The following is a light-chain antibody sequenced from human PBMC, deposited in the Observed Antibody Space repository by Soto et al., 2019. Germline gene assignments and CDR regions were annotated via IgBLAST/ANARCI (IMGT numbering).Light chain of an antibody. V-gene: IGKV3-15*01. Sequence: EIVMTQSPATLSVSPGERATLSYRASQSVSSSLAWYQQKPGQAPRLLIFRASTRATGIPARFSGSGSGTEFTLTISSLQSEDFAVYYCQQYSNWPPFTFGPGTKVDIK. CDR2: RAS. J-gene: IGKJ3*01. CDR3: QQYSNWPPFT. CDR1: QSVSSS.